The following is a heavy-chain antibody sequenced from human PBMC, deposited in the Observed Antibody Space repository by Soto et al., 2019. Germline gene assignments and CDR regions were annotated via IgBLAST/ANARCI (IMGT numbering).Heavy chain of an antibody. J-gene: IGHJ3*02. Sequence: ASVKVSCKVSGYTLTELSMHWVRQAPGKGLEWMGGFDPEDCETIYAQKFQGRVTMTEDTSTDTAYMELSSLRSEDTAVYYCATVSSGRYAFDIWGQGTMVTVSS. CDR3: ATVSSGRYAFDI. CDR2: FDPEDCET. CDR1: GYTLTELS. D-gene: IGHD3-10*01. V-gene: IGHV1-24*01.